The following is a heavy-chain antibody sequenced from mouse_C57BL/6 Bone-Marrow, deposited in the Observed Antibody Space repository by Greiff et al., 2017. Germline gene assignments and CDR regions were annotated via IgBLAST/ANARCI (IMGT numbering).Heavy chain of an antibody. V-gene: IGHV1-55*01. J-gene: IGHJ1*03. CDR1: GYTFTSYW. D-gene: IGHD1-1*01. CDR2: IYPGSGST. CDR3: ARNYYGSSWYFDV. Sequence: QVQLQQPGAELVKPGAPVKMSCKASGYTFTSYWITWVKQRPGQGLEWIGDIYPGSGSTNYNEKFKSKATLTVDTSSSTAYMQLSSLTSEDSAVYYCARNYYGSSWYFDVWGTGTTVTVSS.